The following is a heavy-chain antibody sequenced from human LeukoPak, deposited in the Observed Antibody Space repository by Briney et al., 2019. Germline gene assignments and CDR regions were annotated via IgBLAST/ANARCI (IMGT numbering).Heavy chain of an antibody. CDR2: FDPEYGET. J-gene: IGHJ5*02. CDR3: APLDFWVPST. V-gene: IGHV1-24*01. D-gene: IGHD3-3*01. Sequence: RRASVKVSCKVSGYTLNELSIHWVRQAAGKGLEWMGGFDPEYGETVYAQKFQGRVTMAEDTSTDTAYMELSSLRSEDTAVYYCAPLDFWVPSTWGQGTLVTVCS. CDR1: GYTLNELS.